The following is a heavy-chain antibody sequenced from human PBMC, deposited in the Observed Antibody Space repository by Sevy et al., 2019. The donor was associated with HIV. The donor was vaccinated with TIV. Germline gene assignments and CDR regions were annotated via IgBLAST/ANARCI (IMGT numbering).Heavy chain of an antibody. J-gene: IGHJ4*01. Sequence: GGSLRLSCTASGFTFGDYCVSWFRQAPGKGLEWVGAIRDRAYGGTTEYAASVKGRFSISRDDSRGIAYLQMDGLNNKDTAVYYCTRECVTMVRGINTVFDIWGQGTLVTVSS. V-gene: IGHV3-49*03. CDR3: TRECVTMVRGINTVFDI. CDR2: IRDRAYGGTT. CDR1: GFTFGDYC. D-gene: IGHD3-10*01.